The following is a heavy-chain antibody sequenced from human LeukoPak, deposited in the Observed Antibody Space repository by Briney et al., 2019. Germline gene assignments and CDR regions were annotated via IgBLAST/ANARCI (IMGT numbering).Heavy chain of an antibody. CDR2: INHSGST. J-gene: IGHJ5*02. D-gene: IGHD4-17*01. V-gene: IGHV4-34*01. CDR3: ARGELGYGDYLTNWFDP. Sequence: SETLSLTCDVYGGSFSGYYWSWIRQPPGKGLEWIGEINHSGSTNYNPSLKSRVTISVDTSKNQFSLKRSSVTAADTAVYYCARGELGYGDYLTNWFDPWGQGTLVTVAS. CDR1: GGSFSGYY.